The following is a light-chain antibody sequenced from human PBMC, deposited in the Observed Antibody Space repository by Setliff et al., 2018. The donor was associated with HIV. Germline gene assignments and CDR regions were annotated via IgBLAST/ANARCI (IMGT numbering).Light chain of an antibody. V-gene: IGLV2-14*01. CDR1: TSDISHYNF. Sequence: QSVLTQPASVSASPRQSITISCTGTTSDISHYNFVSWYQQHPDSAPKLLIYEVFNRPSGVSHRFSGSKSGNTASLTISGLQAEDEADYYCSSYTRTNLFVFGTGTKVTV. CDR2: EVF. J-gene: IGLJ1*01. CDR3: SSYTRTNLFV.